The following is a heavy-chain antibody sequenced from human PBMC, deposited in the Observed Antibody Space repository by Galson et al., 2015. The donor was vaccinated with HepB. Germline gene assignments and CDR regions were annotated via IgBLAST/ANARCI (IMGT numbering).Heavy chain of an antibody. D-gene: IGHD6-13*01. CDR2: ISYDGSNK. CDR3: ARDTLAAAGTKTRVAFDI. V-gene: IGHV3-30*04. CDR1: GFTFSSYA. J-gene: IGHJ3*02. Sequence: SLRLSCAASGFTFSSYAMHWVRQAPGKGLEWVAVISYDGSNKYYADSVKGRFTISRDNSKNTLYLQMNSLRAEDTAVYYCARDTLAAAGTKTRVAFDIWGQGTMVTVSS.